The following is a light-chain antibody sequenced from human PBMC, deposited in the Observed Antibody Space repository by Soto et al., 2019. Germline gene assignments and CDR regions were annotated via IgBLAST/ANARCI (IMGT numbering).Light chain of an antibody. CDR2: DAC. CDR1: QSVSSSN. J-gene: IGKJ4*01. CDR3: QQYGSSPPVT. V-gene: IGKV3-20*01. Sequence: EIVLTQSPGTLSLSAGERATLSCRASQSVSSSNLAWYQQKPGQAPRLLIFDACRRATGAPDRFSGSGSGTDFTLTISRLEPDDFAVYYCQQYGSSPPVTFGGGTKVEIK.